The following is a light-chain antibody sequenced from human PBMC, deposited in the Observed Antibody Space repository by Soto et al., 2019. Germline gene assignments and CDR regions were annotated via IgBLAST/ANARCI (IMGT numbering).Light chain of an antibody. Sequence: DIQMTQSPSSLSASVGDRVTITCQASQDIGNFLTWYQQKPGKAPKILIYDASNLQTGVPSRFSGSRSGTHFTFTISSLQPEDSATYYCHQYDNVPQTFGQGTKLEIK. J-gene: IGKJ2*01. CDR3: HQYDNVPQT. CDR2: DAS. CDR1: QDIGNF. V-gene: IGKV1-33*01.